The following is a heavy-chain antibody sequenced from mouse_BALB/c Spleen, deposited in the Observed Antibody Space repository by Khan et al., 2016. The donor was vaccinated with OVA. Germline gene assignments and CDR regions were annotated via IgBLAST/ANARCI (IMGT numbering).Heavy chain of an antibody. Sequence: EVKLEESGPGLVKPSQSLSLTCTVTGYSITSDYACNWIRQFPGNKLEWMCYISYSGTTCYNPSLNSRISITRDTSKTQFFLQLTSLTSEDTATYYCARQNYYGYAMDYGGQGTSVTVSS. CDR2: ISYSGTT. CDR1: GYSITSDYA. D-gene: IGHD1-1*01. J-gene: IGHJ4*01. CDR3: ARQNYYGYAMDY. V-gene: IGHV3-2*02.